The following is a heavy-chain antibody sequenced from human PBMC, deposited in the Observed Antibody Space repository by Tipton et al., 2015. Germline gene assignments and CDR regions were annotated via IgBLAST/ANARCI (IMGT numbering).Heavy chain of an antibody. CDR1: GFTFSSYE. CDR3: ARGPPDRGDY. CDR2: ISSSGSTI. Sequence: SLRLSCAASGFTFSSYEMNWVRQAPGKGLEWVSYISSSGSTIYYADSVKGRFTISRDNSKNTLYLQMNGLRVEDTAVYYCARGPPDRGDYWGQGTLVTVSS. D-gene: IGHD1-14*01. V-gene: IGHV3-48*03. J-gene: IGHJ4*02.